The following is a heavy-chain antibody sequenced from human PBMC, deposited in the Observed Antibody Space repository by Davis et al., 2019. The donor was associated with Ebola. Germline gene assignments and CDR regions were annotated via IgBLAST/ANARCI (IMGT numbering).Heavy chain of an antibody. V-gene: IGHV3-30*03. CDR3: ARDAAPTVRYDILTGYYLNNWFDP. CDR2: ISYDGSNK. CDR1: GFTFSSYG. J-gene: IGHJ5*02. Sequence: GESLKISCAASGFTFSSYGMHWVRQAPGKGLEWVAVISYDGSNKYYADSVKGRFTISRDNSKNTLYLQMNSLRAEDTAVYYCARDAAPTVRYDILTGYYLNNWFDPWGQGTLVTVSS. D-gene: IGHD3-9*01.